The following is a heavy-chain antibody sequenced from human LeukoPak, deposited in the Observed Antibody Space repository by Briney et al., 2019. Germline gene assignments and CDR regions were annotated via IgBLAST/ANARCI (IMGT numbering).Heavy chain of an antibody. V-gene: IGHV1-69*13. D-gene: IGHD5-12*01. CDR1: GGTFSSYA. Sequence: GASVKVSCKASGGTFSSYAISWVRQAPGQGLEWMGGIIPIFGTANYAQKFQGRVTITADESTSTACMELSSLRSEDTAVYYCARDSGARGYGSSPDYWGQGTLVTVSS. J-gene: IGHJ4*02. CDR2: IIPIFGTA. CDR3: ARDSGARGYGSSPDY.